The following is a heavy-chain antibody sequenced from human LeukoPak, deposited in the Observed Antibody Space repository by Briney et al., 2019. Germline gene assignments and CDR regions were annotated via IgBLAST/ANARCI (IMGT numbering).Heavy chain of an antibody. CDR2: ISSSSSYI. CDR3: ARGGIAAAVFDY. J-gene: IGHJ4*02. V-gene: IGHV3-21*01. CDR1: GFTFSSYS. D-gene: IGHD6-13*01. Sequence: PGGSLRLSCAASGFTFSSYSMNWVRQAPGKGLEWVSSISSSSSYIYYADSVKGRFTISRDNAKNSLYLQMNSLRAEDTAVYYCARGGIAAAVFDYWGQGTLVTVSS.